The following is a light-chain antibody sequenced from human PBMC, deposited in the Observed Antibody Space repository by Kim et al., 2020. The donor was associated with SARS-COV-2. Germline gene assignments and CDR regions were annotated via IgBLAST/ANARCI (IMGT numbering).Light chain of an antibody. CDR2: SNN. Sequence: QNVTISCSGSSSNIGSNTVNWYHQLPGTAPKLLIYSNNRRPSGVPDRFSGSKSGTSASLAISGLQSEDEADYYCAAWDDSLNGQVVFGGGTQLTVL. J-gene: IGLJ2*01. V-gene: IGLV1-44*01. CDR3: AAWDDSLNGQVV. CDR1: SSNIGSNT.